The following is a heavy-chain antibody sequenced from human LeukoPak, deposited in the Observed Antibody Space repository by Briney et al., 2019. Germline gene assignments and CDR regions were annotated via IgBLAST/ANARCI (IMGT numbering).Heavy chain of an antibody. J-gene: IGHJ4*02. D-gene: IGHD2-15*01. CDR2: IYYSGST. Sequence: SETLSLTCTVSGGSISSYYWSWIRQPPGKGLEWIGYIYYSGSTNYNPSLKSRVTISVDTFKNQFSLKLSSVTAADTAVYYCARGVLDCSGGSCYSGLWDWGQGTLVTVSS. CDR3: ARGVLDCSGGSCYSGLWD. V-gene: IGHV4-59*01. CDR1: GGSISSYY.